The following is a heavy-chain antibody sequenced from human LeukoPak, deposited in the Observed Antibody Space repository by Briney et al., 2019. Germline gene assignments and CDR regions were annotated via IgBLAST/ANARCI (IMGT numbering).Heavy chain of an antibody. Sequence: GGSLRLSCAASRFTFSSYSMNWVRQAPGKGLEWVSYISSSSSTIYYADSVKGRFTISRDNAKNSLYLQMNSLRAEDTAVYYCARGRPVDTIFGVVVDYFDYWGQGTLVTVSS. J-gene: IGHJ4*02. CDR3: ARGRPVDTIFGVVVDYFDY. D-gene: IGHD3-3*01. CDR1: RFTFSSYS. CDR2: ISSSSSTI. V-gene: IGHV3-48*01.